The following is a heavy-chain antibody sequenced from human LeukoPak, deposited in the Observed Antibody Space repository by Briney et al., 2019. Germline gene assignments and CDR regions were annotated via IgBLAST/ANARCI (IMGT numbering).Heavy chain of an antibody. CDR3: ARGNLRGDYVFDC. Sequence: GASVKVSCKASGYTFTGYYMHWVRQAPGQGLEWMGWINPNSGGTNYAQKFQGRVTMTRDTSISTAYMELSRLRSDDTAVYYCARGNLRGDYVFDCWGQGTLVTVSS. V-gene: IGHV1-2*02. CDR2: INPNSGGT. D-gene: IGHD4-17*01. CDR1: GYTFTGYY. J-gene: IGHJ4*02.